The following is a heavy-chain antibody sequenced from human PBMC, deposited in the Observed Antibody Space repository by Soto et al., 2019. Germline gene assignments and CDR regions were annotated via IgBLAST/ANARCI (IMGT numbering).Heavy chain of an antibody. CDR2: ISYDGSNK. V-gene: IGHV3-30*18. J-gene: IGHJ3*02. D-gene: IGHD3-10*01. CDR1: GFTFSSYG. CDR3: AKEDYYGSGSYYNNGDDAFDI. Sequence: QVQLVESGGGVVQPGRSLRLSCAASGFTFSSYGMHWVRQAPGKGLEWVAAISYDGSNKYYADSVKGRFTISRDNSKNTLYLQMNSLRAEDTAVYYCAKEDYYGSGSYYNNGDDAFDIWGQGTMVTVSS.